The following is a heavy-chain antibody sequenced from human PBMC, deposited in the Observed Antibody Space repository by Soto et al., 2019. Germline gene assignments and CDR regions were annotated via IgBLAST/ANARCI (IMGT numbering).Heavy chain of an antibody. J-gene: IGHJ4*02. D-gene: IGHD2-21*02. CDR3: ARVAGVAYCGGDCYHFDY. Sequence: KPSETLSLTCTVSGDSFSSDDSYWSWIRQPPGKGLEWIGYISYRVDTYYSPSLKSRVTMSIDTSKNQFSLNVSSVTAADTAVYYCARVAGVAYCGGDCYHFDYWGQGTLVTVSS. V-gene: IGHV4-30-4*01. CDR1: GDSFSSDDSY. CDR2: ISYRVDT.